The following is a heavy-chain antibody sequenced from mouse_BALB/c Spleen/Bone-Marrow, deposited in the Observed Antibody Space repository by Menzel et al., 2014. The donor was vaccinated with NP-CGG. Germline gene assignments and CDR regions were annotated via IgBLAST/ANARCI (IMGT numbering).Heavy chain of an antibody. V-gene: IGHV1S127*01. D-gene: IGHD1-1*01. J-gene: IGHJ3*01. CDR1: GYSFTTYW. Sequence: QVHVKQSGPQLVRPGASVKISCKASGYSFTTYWMHWVKQRPGQGLEWIGMIDPSDSETRLNQKFKDKATLTVDKSSSTAYMQLSSPTSEDSAVYYCASYASSPAYFAYWGQGTLVTVSA. CDR2: IDPSDSET. CDR3: ASYASSPAYFAY.